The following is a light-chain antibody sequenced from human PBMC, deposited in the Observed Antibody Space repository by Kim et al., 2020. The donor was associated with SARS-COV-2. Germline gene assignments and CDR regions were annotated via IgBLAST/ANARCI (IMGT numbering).Light chain of an antibody. V-gene: IGLV2-14*01. CDR2: DVT. CDR3: SSFTTGTTLYV. Sequence: QSALTQPASVSGSPGQSITISCTGTNSDIGRYNYVSWYQQRPGRAPKVLIYDVTNRPSGVSDRFTGSKSGNTASLTISGLQAEDEADYYCSSFTTGTTLYVFGTGTKVTVL. CDR1: NSDIGRYNY. J-gene: IGLJ1*01.